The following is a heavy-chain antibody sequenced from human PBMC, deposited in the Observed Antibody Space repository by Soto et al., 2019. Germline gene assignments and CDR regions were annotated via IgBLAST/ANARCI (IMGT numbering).Heavy chain of an antibody. CDR3: ARDKAPRITMVRGVRRYYYGMDV. Sequence: GGSLRLSCAASGFTFSSYSMNWVRQAPGKGLEWVSYISSSSSTIYYADSVKGRFTISRDNAKNSLYLQMNSLRDEDTAVYYCARDKAPRITMVRGVRRYYYGMDVWGQGTTVTVSS. CDR1: GFTFSSYS. D-gene: IGHD3-10*01. J-gene: IGHJ6*02. CDR2: ISSSSSTI. V-gene: IGHV3-48*02.